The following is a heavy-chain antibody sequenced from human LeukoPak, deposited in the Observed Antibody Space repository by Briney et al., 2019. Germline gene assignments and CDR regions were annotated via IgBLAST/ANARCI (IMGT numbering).Heavy chain of an antibody. CDR1: GYTFTSYG. Sequence: GASVKVSCKASGYTFTSYGISWVRRAPGQGLEWMGWISAYNGNTNYAQKLQGRVTMTTDTSTSTAYMELRSLRSDDTAVYYCARDWCWNSCFYGFGYLGQGTLVTVSS. J-gene: IGHJ4*02. CDR2: ISAYNGNT. V-gene: IGHV1-18*01. D-gene: IGHD2-2*01. CDR3: ARDWCWNSCFYGFGY.